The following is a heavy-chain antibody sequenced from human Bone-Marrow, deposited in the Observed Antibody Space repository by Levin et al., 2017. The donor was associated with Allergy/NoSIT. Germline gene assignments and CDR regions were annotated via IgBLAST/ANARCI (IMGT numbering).Heavy chain of an antibody. CDR1: GYSFTSYY. CDR3: ARGKSSGHRNYFGMDV. CDR2: INPGGGTT. V-gene: IGHV1-46*01. J-gene: IGHJ6*02. D-gene: IGHD6-19*01. Sequence: ASVKVSCKASGYSFTSYYMHWVRQTPGQGLEWMGIINPGGGTTSYAQHFQGRVSMTRDTSTSTVYMDLSSLRSEDTAVSYCARGKSSGHRNYFGMDVWGQGTTVIVSS.